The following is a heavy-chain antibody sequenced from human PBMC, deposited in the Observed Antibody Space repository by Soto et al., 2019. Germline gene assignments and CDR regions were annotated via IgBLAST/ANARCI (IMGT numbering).Heavy chain of an antibody. CDR3: ARATTIAARRGGYYYYYGMDV. D-gene: IGHD6-6*01. V-gene: IGHV4-34*01. CDR1: GGSFSGYY. CDR2: INHSGST. Sequence: PSETLSLTCAVYGGSFSGYYWSWIRQPPGKGLEWIGEINHSGSTNYNPSLKSRVTISVDTSKNQFSLKLSSVTAADTAVYYCARATTIAARRGGYYYYYGMDVWGQGTTVTVSS. J-gene: IGHJ6*02.